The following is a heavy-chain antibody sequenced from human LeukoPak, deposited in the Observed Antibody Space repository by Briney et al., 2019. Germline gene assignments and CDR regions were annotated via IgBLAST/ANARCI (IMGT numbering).Heavy chain of an antibody. V-gene: IGHV4-39*07. CDR1: GGSISSSSYY. CDR3: AKDPTGGGWFDP. Sequence: SETLSLTCTVSGGSISSSSYYWGWIRQPPGKGLEWIGSIYYSGSTYYNPSLKSRVTISVDTSKNQFSLKLSSVTAADTAVYYCAKDPTGGGWFDPWGQGTLVTVSS. J-gene: IGHJ5*02. D-gene: IGHD7-27*01. CDR2: IYYSGST.